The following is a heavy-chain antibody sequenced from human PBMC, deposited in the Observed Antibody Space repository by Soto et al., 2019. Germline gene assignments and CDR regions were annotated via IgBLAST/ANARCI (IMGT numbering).Heavy chain of an antibody. CDR3: ARGLFRTNGVCYKGWFDY. Sequence: DSGKVSCKASGYTFTSYDINWVRQATGQGLEWMGWMNPNSGNTGYAQKFQGRVTMTRNTSISTAYMELSSLRSEDTAVYYCARGLFRTNGVCYKGWFDYWGQGTLVTVSS. D-gene: IGHD2-8*01. CDR2: MNPNSGNT. J-gene: IGHJ4*02. V-gene: IGHV1-8*01. CDR1: GYTFTSYD.